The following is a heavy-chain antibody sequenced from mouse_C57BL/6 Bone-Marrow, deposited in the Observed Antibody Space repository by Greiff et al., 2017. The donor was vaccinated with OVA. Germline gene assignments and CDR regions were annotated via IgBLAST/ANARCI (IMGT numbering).Heavy chain of an antibody. CDR2: IDPNGGGT. D-gene: IGHD1-1*01. CDR1: GYTFTSYW. V-gene: IGHV1-72*01. J-gene: IGHJ2*01. CDR3: ARGIITTDFDY. Sequence: QVQLKQPGAELVKPGASVKLSCKASGYTFTSYWMHWVKQRPGRGLEWIGRIDPNGGGTKYNEKFKSKATLTVDKPSSTAYMQLSSLTSEDSAVYYCARGIITTDFDYWGQGTTLTVSS.